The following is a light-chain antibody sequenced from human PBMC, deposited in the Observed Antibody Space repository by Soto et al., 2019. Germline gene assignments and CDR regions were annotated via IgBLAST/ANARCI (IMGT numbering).Light chain of an antibody. V-gene: IGLV1-47*01. CDR2: RNN. J-gene: IGLJ2*01. CDR1: SSNIGSNY. CDR3: AAWDDSLSGLV. Sequence: QSVLTQPPSASGTPGQRGTISCSGSSSNIGSNYVYWYQQLPGTAPKLLIYRNNQRPSGVPDRFSGSKSGTSASLAISGLRSEYEADYYCAAWDDSLSGLVFGGGTKLTVL.